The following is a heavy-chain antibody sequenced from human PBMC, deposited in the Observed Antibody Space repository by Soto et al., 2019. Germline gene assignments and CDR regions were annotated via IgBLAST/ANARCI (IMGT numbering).Heavy chain of an antibody. CDR1: GDSFTNYA. D-gene: IGHD1-26*01. V-gene: IGHV4-59*01. Sequence: PSETLSLTCTVSGDSFTNYAWGWIRQPPGKGLEWIGYISKSGSANHNPYLKSRVTMSIDMTKNQFSLKPSSVTAADTAVYYCARDHSGSLDYWGQGTLVTVSS. J-gene: IGHJ4*02. CDR2: ISKSGSA. CDR3: ARDHSGSLDY.